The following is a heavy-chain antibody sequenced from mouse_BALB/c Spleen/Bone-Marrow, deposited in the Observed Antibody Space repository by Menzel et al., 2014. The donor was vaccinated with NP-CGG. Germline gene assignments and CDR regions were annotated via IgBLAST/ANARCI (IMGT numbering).Heavy chain of an antibody. CDR3: TRGGWLAMDY. Sequence: SGAELVKPGASVKLSCKASGYTFTSYYMYWVKQRPGQGLEWIGGINPSNGGTNFNEKFKSKATLTVDKSSSTAYMQLSSLTSEDSAVYYCTRGGWLAMDYWGQGTSVTVSS. V-gene: IGHV1S81*02. CDR1: GYTFTSYY. CDR2: INPSNGGT. D-gene: IGHD2-3*01. J-gene: IGHJ4*01.